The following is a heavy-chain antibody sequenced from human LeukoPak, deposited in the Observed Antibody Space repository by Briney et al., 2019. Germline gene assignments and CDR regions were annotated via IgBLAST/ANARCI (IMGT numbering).Heavy chain of an antibody. D-gene: IGHD2-2*01. Sequence: PGGSLRLSRAASGFTFSNYWMHWVRQAPGKGLVWVSRINSDGINTSYADSVKGRFTISRDNSKNTLYLQMSSLRAEDTAVYYCAHGSLYQLDYWGQGTLVTVSS. CDR1: GFTFSNYW. V-gene: IGHV3-74*01. J-gene: IGHJ4*02. CDR3: AHGSLYQLDY. CDR2: INSDGINT.